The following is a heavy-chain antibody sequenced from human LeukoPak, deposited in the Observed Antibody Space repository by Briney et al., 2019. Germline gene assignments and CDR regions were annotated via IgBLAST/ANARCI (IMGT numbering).Heavy chain of an antibody. J-gene: IGHJ4*02. D-gene: IGHD1-26*01. CDR2: INPNSGGT. V-gene: IGHV1-2*06. Sequence: GASVKVSCKASGGTFSSYAISWVRQAPGQGLEWMGRINPNSGGTNYAQKFQGRATMTRDSSISTAYMELSRLTSDDTAVYYCARGDTTQGDYWGQGTLVTDSS. CDR3: ARGDTTQGDY. CDR1: GGTFSSYA.